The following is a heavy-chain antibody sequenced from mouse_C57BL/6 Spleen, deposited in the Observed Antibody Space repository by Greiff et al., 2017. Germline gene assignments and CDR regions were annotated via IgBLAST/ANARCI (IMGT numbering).Heavy chain of an antibody. J-gene: IGHJ2*01. D-gene: IGHD2-1*01. CDR2: ISGGGGNT. CDR1: GFTFSSYT. CDR3: ARVTGAFDY. V-gene: IGHV5-9*04. Sequence: EVQVVESGGGLVKPGGSLKLSCAASGFTFSSYTMSWVRQTPGQRLEWVATISGGGGNTYYPDSVKGRFTISRDNAKNTLYLQMSSLRSEDTAVYYCARVTGAFDYWGQGTTLTVSA.